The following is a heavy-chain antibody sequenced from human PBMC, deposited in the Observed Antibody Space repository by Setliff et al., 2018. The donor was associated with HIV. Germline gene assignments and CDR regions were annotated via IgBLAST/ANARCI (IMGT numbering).Heavy chain of an antibody. CDR1: GGSISSGGYY. V-gene: IGHV4-31*03. Sequence: SETLSLTCTVSGGSISSGGYYWSWIRQHPGKGLEWIGYIYYSGSTYYNPSLKSRVTMSVDTSKNQFSLKLSSVTAADTAVYYCARDRDIVVVPASPQGYYYYMDVWGKGTTVTVSS. D-gene: IGHD2-2*01. J-gene: IGHJ6*03. CDR3: ARDRDIVVVPASPQGYYYYMDV. CDR2: IYYSGST.